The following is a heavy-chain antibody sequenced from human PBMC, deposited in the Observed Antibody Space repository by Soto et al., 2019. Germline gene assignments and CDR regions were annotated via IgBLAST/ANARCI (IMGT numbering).Heavy chain of an antibody. CDR1: GDSVSSNSAT. CDR2: TYYRSKWYN. J-gene: IGHJ5*01. D-gene: IGHD2-8*01. CDR3: ARLIGNSWLDS. Sequence: QVQLQQSGPGLVKPSQTLSLTCAISGDSVSSNSATWDWIRQSPSRGLEWLGRTYYRSKWYNDYAVSVHXRXTXHXXTSNPQLSLQLNSVTPDDTAVYYCARLIGNSWLDSWGQGTLVTVSS. V-gene: IGHV6-1*01.